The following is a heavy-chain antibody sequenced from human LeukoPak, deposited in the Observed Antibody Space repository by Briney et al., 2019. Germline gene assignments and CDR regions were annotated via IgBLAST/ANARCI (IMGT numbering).Heavy chain of an antibody. CDR1: GGTFSSYA. CDR2: IIPILGIA. J-gene: IGHJ3*02. D-gene: IGHD1-26*01. Sequence: SVKVSCKASGGTFSSYAISWVRQAPGQGLEWMGRIIPILGIANYAQKFQGRVTITADKSTSTAYMELSSLRSEDTAVYYCARSSSGSHDAFDIWGQGTMVTVSS. V-gene: IGHV1-69*04. CDR3: ARSSSGSHDAFDI.